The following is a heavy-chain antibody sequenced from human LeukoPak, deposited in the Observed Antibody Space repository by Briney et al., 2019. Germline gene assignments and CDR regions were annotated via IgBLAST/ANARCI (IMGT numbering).Heavy chain of an antibody. Sequence: SETLSLTCTVSGGSISSYYWSWIRQPPGKGLEWIGYIYYSGSTNYNPSLKSRVTISVDTSKNQFSLKLSSVTAADTAVYYCARRVGIREYFDYWGQGTLVTVSS. CDR3: ARRVGIREYFDY. V-gene: IGHV4-59*08. CDR2: IYYSGST. J-gene: IGHJ4*02. CDR1: GGSISSYY. D-gene: IGHD1-26*01.